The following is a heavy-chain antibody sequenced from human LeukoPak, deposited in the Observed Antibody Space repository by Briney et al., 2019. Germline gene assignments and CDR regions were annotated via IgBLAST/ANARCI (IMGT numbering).Heavy chain of an antibody. CDR2: ITPSSSDR. Sequence: GGSLRLACAASGFTFSGYSMNWVRQAPGKGLEWVSLITPSSSDRYYADSVQGRFTISRDNAKNSLYLQMNSLRAEDTAVYYCARTYYDDRSAVFGYWGQGTLVPVSS. V-gene: IGHV3-21*01. CDR3: ARTYYDDRSAVFGY. CDR1: GFTFSGYS. J-gene: IGHJ4*02. D-gene: IGHD3-22*01.